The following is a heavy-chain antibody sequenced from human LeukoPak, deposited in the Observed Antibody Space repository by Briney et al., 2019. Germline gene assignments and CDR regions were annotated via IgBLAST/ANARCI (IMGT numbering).Heavy chain of an antibody. CDR1: GFTFSNSA. D-gene: IGHD4-17*01. CDR3: ARDYGIDY. Sequence: PGGSLRLSCAASGFTFSNSAMSWVRQAPGRGLVWISAISDSGGSTYYAVSVRGRFTISRDNSKNTLYLQMYSLRAEDTAVYYCARDYGIDYWGQGTLVTVSS. J-gene: IGHJ4*02. V-gene: IGHV3-23*01. CDR2: ISDSGGST.